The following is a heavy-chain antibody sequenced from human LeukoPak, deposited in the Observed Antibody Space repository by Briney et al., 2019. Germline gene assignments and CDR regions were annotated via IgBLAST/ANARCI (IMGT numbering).Heavy chain of an antibody. CDR1: GYTFTSYY. D-gene: IGHD6-13*01. CDR2: INPSGGST. Sequence: ASVKVSCKASGYTFTSYYMHWVRQAPGQGLEWMGIINPSGGSTSYAQKFQGRVTMTRDTSTSTVYMELSSLRSEDTAVYYCARANNTRIAAALWFDPWGQGTLVTVSS. CDR3: ARANNTRIAAALWFDP. V-gene: IGHV1-46*01. J-gene: IGHJ5*02.